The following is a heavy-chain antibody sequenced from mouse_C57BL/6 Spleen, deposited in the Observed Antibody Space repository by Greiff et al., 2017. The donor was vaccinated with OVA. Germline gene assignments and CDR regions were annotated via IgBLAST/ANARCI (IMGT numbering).Heavy chain of an antibody. V-gene: IGHV10-1*01. CDR3: VRDYYGGAMDY. CDR1: GFSFNTYA. D-gene: IGHD1-1*01. Sequence: EVQRVESGGGLVQPKGSLKLSCAASGFSFNTYAMNWVRQAPGKGLEWVARIRSKSNNYATYYADSVKDRFTISRDDSESMLYLQMNNLKTEDTAMYYCVRDYYGGAMDYWGQGTSVTVSS. CDR2: IRSKSNNYAT. J-gene: IGHJ4*01.